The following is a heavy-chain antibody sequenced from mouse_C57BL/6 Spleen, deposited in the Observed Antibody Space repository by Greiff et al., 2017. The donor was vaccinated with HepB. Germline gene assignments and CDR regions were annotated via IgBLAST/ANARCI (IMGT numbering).Heavy chain of an antibody. Sequence: EVQLQQSGPELVKPGASVKISCKASGYTFTDYYMNWVKQSHGKSLEWIGDINPNNGGTSYNQKFKGKATLTVDKSSSTAYMELRSLTSEDSAVYYCARRRDDYGDYAMDYWGQGTSVTVSS. V-gene: IGHV1-26*01. CDR3: ARRRDDYGDYAMDY. CDR2: INPNNGGT. CDR1: GYTFTDYY. J-gene: IGHJ4*01. D-gene: IGHD2-4*01.